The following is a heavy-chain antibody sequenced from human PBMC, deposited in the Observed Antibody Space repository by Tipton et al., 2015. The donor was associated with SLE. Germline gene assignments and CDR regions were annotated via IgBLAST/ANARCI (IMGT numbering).Heavy chain of an antibody. CDR2: IYTSGST. V-gene: IGHV4-61*09. CDR1: GGSISSGSYY. CDR3: ARDEDYYYDSRGYFPYAFDI. J-gene: IGHJ3*02. Sequence: LRLSCTVSGGSISSGSYYWSWIRQPAGKGLEWIGHIYTSGSTNYNPSLRSRVTISVDTSKNQFSLKLSSVTAADTAVYYCARDEDYYYDSRGYFPYAFDIWGQGTMVTVSS. D-gene: IGHD3-22*01.